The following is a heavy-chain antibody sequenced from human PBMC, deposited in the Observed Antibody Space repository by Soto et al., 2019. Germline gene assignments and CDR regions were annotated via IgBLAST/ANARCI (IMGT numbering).Heavy chain of an antibody. CDR3: ARDLPGTTVGNWFDP. CDR1: GGTFSSYA. Sequence: QVQLVQSGAEVKKPGSSVKVSCKASGGTFSSYAISWVRQAPGQGLEWRGGIIPIFGTANYAQKFQGRVTITADKSTSTAYMELRSLRSEDTAVYYCARDLPGTTVGNWFDPWGQGPLVTVSS. J-gene: IGHJ5*02. D-gene: IGHD1-1*01. CDR2: IIPIFGTA. V-gene: IGHV1-69*06.